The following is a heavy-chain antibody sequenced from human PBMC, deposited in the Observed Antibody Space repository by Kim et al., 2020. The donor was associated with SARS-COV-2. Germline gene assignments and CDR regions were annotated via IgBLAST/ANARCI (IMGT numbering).Heavy chain of an antibody. J-gene: IGHJ3*02. CDR1: GGSISSSSYY. D-gene: IGHD3-10*01. CDR3: AFGETYYYGSGSYGGAFDI. V-gene: IGHV4-39*01. CDR2: IYYSGST. Sequence: SETLSLTCTVSGGSISSSSYYWGWIRQPPGKGLEWIGSIYYSGSTYYNPSLKSRVTISVDTSKNQFSLKLSSVTAADTAVYYCAFGETYYYGSGSYGGAFDIWGQGTMVTVSS.